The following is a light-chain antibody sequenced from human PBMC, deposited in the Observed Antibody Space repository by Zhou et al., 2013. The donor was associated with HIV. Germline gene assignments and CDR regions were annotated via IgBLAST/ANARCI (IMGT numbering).Light chain of an antibody. J-gene: IGKJ2*02. CDR1: QSVSSY. Sequence: EIVLTQFPATLSLSPGERATLSCRASQSVSSYLAWYQQKLGQAPRLLIYDASNRATGIPARFSGSGSGTDFTLTISSLEPEDFATYYCLQDSSYPRTFGPGTKVEMK. CDR2: DAS. V-gene: IGKV3-11*01. CDR3: LQDSSYPRT.